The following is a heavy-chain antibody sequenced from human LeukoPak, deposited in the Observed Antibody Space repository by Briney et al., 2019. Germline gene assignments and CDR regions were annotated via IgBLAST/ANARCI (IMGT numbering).Heavy chain of an antibody. CDR1: GLTFSNYN. V-gene: IGHV3-23*01. J-gene: IGHJ4*02. CDR3: AKEDGAPYLSHFDY. Sequence: GGSLRLSCSASGLTFSNYNMKWVRQAPGKGREWVSAISGSGGSTYYADSVKGRFTISRDNSKNTLYLQMNSLRAEDTAVYYCAKEDGAPYLSHFDYWGQGTLVTVSS. D-gene: IGHD3-10*01. CDR2: ISGSGGST.